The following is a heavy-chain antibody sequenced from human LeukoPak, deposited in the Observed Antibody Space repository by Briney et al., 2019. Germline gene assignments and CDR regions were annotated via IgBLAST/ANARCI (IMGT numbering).Heavy chain of an antibody. V-gene: IGHV1-2*02. CDR3: AREERRGYSSSWDLDY. CDR2: INPNSGGT. D-gene: IGHD6-13*01. Sequence: ASVKVSCKASGYTFTSYYMHWVRQAPGQGLEWMGWINPNSGGTNYAQKFQGRVTMTRDTSISTGYMELSRLRSDDTAVYYCAREERRGYSSSWDLDYWGQGTLVTVSS. CDR1: GYTFTSYY. J-gene: IGHJ4*02.